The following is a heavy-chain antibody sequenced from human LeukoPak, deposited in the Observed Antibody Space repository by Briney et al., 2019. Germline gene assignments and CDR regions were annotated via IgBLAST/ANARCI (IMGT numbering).Heavy chain of an antibody. CDR1: GSSFSEYW. J-gene: IGHJ4*02. D-gene: IGHD6-19*01. Sequence: TGGSLRLSCGASGSSFSEYWMSWVRQPPGKGLEWIGSIYYSGSTYYNPSLKSRVTISVDTSKNQFSLKLSSVTAADTAVYYCATVWLGSGEYYFDYWGQGTLVTVSS. CDR2: IYYSGST. V-gene: IGHV4-39*01. CDR3: ATVWLGSGEYYFDY.